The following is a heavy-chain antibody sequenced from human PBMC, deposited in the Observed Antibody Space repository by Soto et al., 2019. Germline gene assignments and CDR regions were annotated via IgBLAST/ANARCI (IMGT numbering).Heavy chain of an antibody. Sequence: ASVKVSCKASGYIFTAYSMHWVRQAPGQGLEWMGVVNPSGGSTNYAQKFQGRITMTRDTSTSTVYMDLSSLTSEDTAVYYCAREENCSDGICYSEYFQRWGQGTLVPVSS. V-gene: IGHV1-46*01. D-gene: IGHD2-15*01. CDR1: GYIFTAYS. CDR2: VNPSGGST. J-gene: IGHJ1*01. CDR3: AREENCSDGICYSEYFQR.